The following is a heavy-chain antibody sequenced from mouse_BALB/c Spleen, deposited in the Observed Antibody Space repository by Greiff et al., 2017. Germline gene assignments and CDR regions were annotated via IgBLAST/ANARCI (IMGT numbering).Heavy chain of an antibody. V-gene: IGHV5-17*02. CDR1: GFTFSSFG. CDR3: ARNYGYDYAMDY. J-gene: IGHJ4*01. D-gene: IGHD1-2*01. Sequence: EVKLVESGGGLVQPGGSRKLSCAASGFTFSSFGMHWVRQAPEKGLEWVAYISSGSSTIYYADTVKGRFTISRDNPKNPLFLQMTSLRSEDTAMYYCARNYGYDYAMDYWGQGTSVTVSS. CDR2: ISSGSSTI.